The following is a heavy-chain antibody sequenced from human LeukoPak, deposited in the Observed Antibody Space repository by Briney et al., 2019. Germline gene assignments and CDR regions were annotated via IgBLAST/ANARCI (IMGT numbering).Heavy chain of an antibody. CDR3: ARDRWPQLNNWFDR. CDR1: GGTFSSDS. Sequence: RASVKVSCKASGGTFSSDSFSWVRQAPGQGLEWMGGIIPVFGTARYAQKFQGRVTITTDESTSTAYLEVNSLRSDDTAVYYWARDRWPQLNNWFDRWGQGTLVTVSS. CDR2: IIPVFGTA. J-gene: IGHJ5*02. D-gene: IGHD6-13*01. V-gene: IGHV1-69*05.